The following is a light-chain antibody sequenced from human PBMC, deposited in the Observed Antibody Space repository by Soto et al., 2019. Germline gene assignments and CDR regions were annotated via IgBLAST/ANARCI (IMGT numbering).Light chain of an antibody. CDR1: SSNIGNNY. Sequence: QSVLTQPPSASGTPGQRITISCSGRSSNIGNNYGYWYQQLPGTAPKLLIYRNNQRPSGVPDRFSGSKSGTSASLAISGLRSEDEADYYCAAWDDSLSGPVFGGGTKVTVL. CDR3: AAWDDSLSGPV. V-gene: IGLV1-47*01. CDR2: RNN. J-gene: IGLJ2*01.